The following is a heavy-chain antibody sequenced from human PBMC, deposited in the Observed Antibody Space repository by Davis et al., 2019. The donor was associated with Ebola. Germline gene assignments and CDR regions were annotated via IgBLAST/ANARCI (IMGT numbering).Heavy chain of an antibody. CDR3: TTVVWEEHPFDY. CDR2: IKSKTDGGTT. CDR1: GFTFSSYS. Sequence: GESLKISCAASGFTFSSYSMNWVRQAPGKGLEWVGRIKSKTDGGTTDYAAPVKGRFTISRDDSKNTLYLQMNSLKTEDTAVYYCTTVVWEEHPFDYWGQGTLVTVSS. V-gene: IGHV3-15*01. J-gene: IGHJ4*02. D-gene: IGHD1-26*01.